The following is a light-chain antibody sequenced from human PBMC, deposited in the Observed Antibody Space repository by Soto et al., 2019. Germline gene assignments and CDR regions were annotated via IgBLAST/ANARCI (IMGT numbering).Light chain of an antibody. CDR3: QQYNSYSAWT. J-gene: IGKJ1*01. V-gene: IGKV1-5*01. CDR2: DAS. Sequence: DIQMTQSPSTLSASVGGRVTITCRASQSISSWLAWYQQKPGKAPKLLIYDASNLQSGVPSRFSGSGSGTEFTLTIRSLQPDDFATYYCQQYNSYSAWTFGQGTKVEIK. CDR1: QSISSW.